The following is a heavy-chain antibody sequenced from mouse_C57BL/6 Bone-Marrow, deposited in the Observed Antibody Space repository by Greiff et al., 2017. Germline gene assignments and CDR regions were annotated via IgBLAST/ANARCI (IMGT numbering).Heavy chain of an antibody. CDR2: IYPGSGST. J-gene: IGHJ2*02. Sequence: QVQLQQPGAELVKPGASVKMSCTASGYTFTSYWITWVKQRPGQGLEWIGDIYPGSGSTNYNEKFKSKATLTVDPSSSTAYMQRSSLTSEDSAVXYYARRGSRTGTLFEYWGQGTSGTVSA. CDR1: GYTFTSYW. D-gene: IGHD4-1*01. CDR3: ARRGSRTGTLFEY. V-gene: IGHV1-55*01.